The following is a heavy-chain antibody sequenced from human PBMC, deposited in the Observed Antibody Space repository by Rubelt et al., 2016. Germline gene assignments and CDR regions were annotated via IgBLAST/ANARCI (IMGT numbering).Heavy chain of an antibody. CDR3: ARDVRWSWHFDL. V-gene: IGHV4-38-2*02. CDR1: SFSISSGHY. CDR2: ISHSGSA. D-gene: IGHD4-23*01. Sequence: QVQLQESGPGLVKPSETLSLTCTVSSFSISSGHYWGWIRQPPGKGLEWIGSISHSGSAYYNPSLKSRVTISVDTSENQFSLRLISGTAADTAVYYCARDVRWSWHFDLWGRGTLVTVSS. J-gene: IGHJ2*01.